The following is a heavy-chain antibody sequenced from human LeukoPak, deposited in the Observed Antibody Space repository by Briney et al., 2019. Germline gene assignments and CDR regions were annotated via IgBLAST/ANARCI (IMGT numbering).Heavy chain of an antibody. J-gene: IGHJ5*01. Sequence: SETLSLTCTVSAGSFISSSHHWGWIRQSPGKGLEWIGSVYYGRTTYYNPSLDGRVTVSLDTSANQFSLQLNSVTAADTAVYYCVRHDGRGGATMGAFDSWGQGSQVTVSS. CDR3: VRHDGRGGATMGAFDS. CDR1: AGSFISSSHH. V-gene: IGHV4-39*01. D-gene: IGHD5-12*01. CDR2: VYYGRTT.